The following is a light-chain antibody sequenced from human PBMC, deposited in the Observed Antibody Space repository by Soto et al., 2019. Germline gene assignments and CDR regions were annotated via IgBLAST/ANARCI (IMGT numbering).Light chain of an antibody. V-gene: IGKV3-20*01. Sequence: EVVLTQSPGTLSLSPGEGATLSCKATQRVSSSYLAWYQLKPGQAPRLLIYGASSRATGIPDRSSGSGSGTDFMLTISRLEPEDFAVYFCQQYGSSPFTFGGGTRWISN. CDR2: GAS. J-gene: IGKJ4*01. CDR1: QRVSSSY. CDR3: QQYGSSPFT.